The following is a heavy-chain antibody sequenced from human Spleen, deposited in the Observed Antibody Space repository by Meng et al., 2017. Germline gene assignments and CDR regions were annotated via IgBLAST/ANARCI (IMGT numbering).Heavy chain of an antibody. D-gene: IGHD3-16*01. CDR1: GFTFSRYW. CDR2: IKQDGSEK. J-gene: IGHJ4*02. CDR3: ARGLTYLGY. Sequence: GESLKISCAASGFTFSRYWMSWVRQAPGKGLEWVANIKQDGSEKYYVDSVKGRFTISRDNAKNSLYLDIHSLRAEDTAIYYCARGLTYLGYWGQGTLVTVSS. V-gene: IGHV3-7*01.